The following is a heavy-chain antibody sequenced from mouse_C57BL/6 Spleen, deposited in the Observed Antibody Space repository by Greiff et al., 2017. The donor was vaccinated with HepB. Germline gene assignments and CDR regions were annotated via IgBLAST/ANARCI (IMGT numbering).Heavy chain of an antibody. V-gene: IGHV1-22*01. CDR2: INPNNGGT. Sequence: EVQLQQSGPELVKPGASVKMSCKASGYTFTDYNMHWVKQSHGKSLEWIGYINPNNGGTSYNQKFKGKATLTVNKSSSTAYMELRSLTSEDSAVYYCARGDYYGSSYRYFDVWGTGTTVTVAS. J-gene: IGHJ1*03. CDR1: GYTFTDYN. CDR3: ARGDYYGSSYRYFDV. D-gene: IGHD1-1*01.